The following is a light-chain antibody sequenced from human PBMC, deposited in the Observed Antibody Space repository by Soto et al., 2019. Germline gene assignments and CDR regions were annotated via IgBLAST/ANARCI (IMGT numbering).Light chain of an antibody. CDR2: DAS. Sequence: DIQMTQSPSTLSASVGDRVTITCRASQTISTWLAWYQQKPGTAPKLLIYDASSLQSGVPSRFSGSGSGTEFTLTINRLEPEDFAVYYCQQYDSSPQTFGQGTKVDIK. CDR3: QQYDSSPQT. V-gene: IGKV1-5*01. J-gene: IGKJ1*01. CDR1: QTISTW.